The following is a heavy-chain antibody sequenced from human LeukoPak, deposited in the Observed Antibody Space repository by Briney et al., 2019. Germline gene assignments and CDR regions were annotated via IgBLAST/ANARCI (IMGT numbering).Heavy chain of an antibody. J-gene: IGHJ4*02. CDR3: AKGNPGYGYGTYYFDY. CDR2: ISGNSGGI. V-gene: IGHV3-23*01. CDR1: GFTFSSFG. D-gene: IGHD5-18*01. Sequence: GGSLRLSCAASGFTFSSFGMSWVRQAPGKGLEWVSAISGNSGGIYCADSVKGRFTISRDYSQNTLYLQMNSLRAEDTAVYYCAKGNPGYGYGTYYFDYWGQGTLVTVSS.